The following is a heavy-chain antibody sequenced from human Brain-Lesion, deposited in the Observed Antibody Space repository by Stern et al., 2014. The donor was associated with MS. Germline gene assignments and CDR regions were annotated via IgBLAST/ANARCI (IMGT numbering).Heavy chain of an antibody. CDR2: FDPEDGEM. D-gene: IGHD1-26*01. CDR3: ATVPPGAGGHYYRYRHFDY. V-gene: IGHV1-24*01. J-gene: IGHJ4*02. CDR1: GYTLTELS. Sequence: LVQTGGEAKKPGASVKDSCKASGYTLTELSIHWVRQGPRKGLEWVGGFDPEDGEMIYAQKFQGRVTMTEGTSTDTAYMELNSLRSEDTAMYYGATVPPGAGGHYYRYRHFDYWGQGTLVTVSS.